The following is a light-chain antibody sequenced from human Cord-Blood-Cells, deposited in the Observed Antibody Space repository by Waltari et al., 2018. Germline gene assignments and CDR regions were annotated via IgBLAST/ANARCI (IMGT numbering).Light chain of an antibody. J-gene: IGKJ3*01. CDR2: AAS. CDR1: QSISSY. V-gene: IGKV1-39*01. CDR3: QQSYRTPVT. Sequence: DVQMTQSPLSLSASVGDRVTITCRASQSISSYLNWYQKNPGNATKLLFYAASSLQGVVPSRISGGAARTVFTLTSSSLQPEYFASYYCQQSYRTPVTFGPGTKVDIK.